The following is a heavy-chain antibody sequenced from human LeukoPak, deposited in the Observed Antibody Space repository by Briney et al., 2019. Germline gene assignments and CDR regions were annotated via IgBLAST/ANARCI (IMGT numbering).Heavy chain of an antibody. J-gene: IGHJ4*02. CDR1: GYTFTSYG. CDR3: ARDSVGATSEDY. Sequence: ASVKVSCKASGYTFTSYGISWVRQAPGQGLEWMGWISAHNGNTNYAQKLQGRVTMTTDTSTSTAYMELRSLRSDDTAAYYCARDSVGATSEDYWGQGTLVTVSS. V-gene: IGHV1-18*01. D-gene: IGHD1-26*01. CDR2: ISAHNGNT.